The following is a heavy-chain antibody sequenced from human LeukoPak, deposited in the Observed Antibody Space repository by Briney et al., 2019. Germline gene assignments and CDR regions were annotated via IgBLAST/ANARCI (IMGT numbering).Heavy chain of an antibody. D-gene: IGHD3-22*01. V-gene: IGHV1-2*02. Sequence: ASVKVSCKASGYTFTGYYMHWVRQAPGQGLEWMGWINPNSGGTNYAQKFQGRVTMTRDTSISTAYMELSRLRSDDTAVYYCCRATYYYDSSGLYDYWGQGTLVTVSS. J-gene: IGHJ4*02. CDR3: CRATYYYDSSGLYDY. CDR1: GYTFTGYY. CDR2: INPNSGGT.